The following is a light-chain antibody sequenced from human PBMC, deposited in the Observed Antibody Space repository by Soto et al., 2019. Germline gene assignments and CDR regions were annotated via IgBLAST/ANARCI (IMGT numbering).Light chain of an antibody. CDR2: GAS. Sequence: ELGLTQSPGTLSLSPGERATLSCSASQSISSSYLAWYQQKPGKAPRLLIYGASSRATGIPDRFSGSGSGTDFTLTISRLEPEDWAVYYCQQYGGSPPYTFGQGTKLEIK. CDR3: QQYGGSPPYT. CDR1: QSISSSY. J-gene: IGKJ2*01. V-gene: IGKV3-20*01.